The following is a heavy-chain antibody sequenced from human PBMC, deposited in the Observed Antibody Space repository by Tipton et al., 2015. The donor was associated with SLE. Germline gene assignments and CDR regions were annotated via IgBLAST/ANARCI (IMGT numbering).Heavy chain of an antibody. CDR3: GRASSGWYPSFDY. CDR1: GYSISSGYY. D-gene: IGHD6-13*01. Sequence: TLSLTCIVSGYSISSGYYWGWIRQAPGKGLELIGSIYHNGNKYISPYLKGRVTITVDTSKNQFSFNLNSVTAADTAVYYCGRASSGWYPSFDYWGQGTLVSVSS. J-gene: IGHJ4*02. V-gene: IGHV4-38-2*02. CDR2: IYHNGNK.